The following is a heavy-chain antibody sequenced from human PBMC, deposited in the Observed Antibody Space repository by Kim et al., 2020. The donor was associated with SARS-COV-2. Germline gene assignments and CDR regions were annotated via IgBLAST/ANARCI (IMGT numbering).Heavy chain of an antibody. Sequence: GGSLRLSCAASGFTFSSYWMHWFRQAPGKGPVWVSRINTDGSTTTYADSVKGRFTISRDNAKNTLYLQMNSLRVEDTAVYYCAREGGYCSSSSCFKYFQRWGQGTLVTVSS. CDR1: GFTFSSYW. D-gene: IGHD2-2*01. CDR3: AREGGYCSSSSCFKYFQR. J-gene: IGHJ1*01. V-gene: IGHV3-74*01. CDR2: INTDGSTT.